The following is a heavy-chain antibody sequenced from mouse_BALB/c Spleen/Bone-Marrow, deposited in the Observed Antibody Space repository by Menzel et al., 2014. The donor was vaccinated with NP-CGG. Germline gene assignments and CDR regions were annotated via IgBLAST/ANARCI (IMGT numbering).Heavy chain of an antibody. Sequence: EVQLQESGPELVKPGASVKMSCKASGCTFTSYVMHWVKQKPGQGLEWTGNINPNNDGTYYNEKFKGQATLTSDKSSSTAYMELSSLTSEDSAVYYCARSLYGYDWYFDVWGAGTTVTVSS. CDR1: GCTFTSYV. D-gene: IGHD2-2*01. CDR2: INPNNDGT. J-gene: IGHJ1*01. CDR3: ARSLYGYDWYFDV. V-gene: IGHV1-14*01.